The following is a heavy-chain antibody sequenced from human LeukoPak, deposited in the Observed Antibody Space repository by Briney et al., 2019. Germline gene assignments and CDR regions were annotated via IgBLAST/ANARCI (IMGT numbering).Heavy chain of an antibody. V-gene: IGHV3-48*03. D-gene: IGHD3-16*02. CDR1: EFTFSSYE. Sequence: GGSLRLSCAAFEFTFSSYEMTWVRHAAGKGLEWVSYISNSGNTKYFADSVKGRFTISRDNDENSLYLQMNSLRAEDTAVYYCARLSQWRGVKSYWGQGTLVTVSS. J-gene: IGHJ4*02. CDR2: ISNSGNTK. CDR3: ARLSQWRGVKSY.